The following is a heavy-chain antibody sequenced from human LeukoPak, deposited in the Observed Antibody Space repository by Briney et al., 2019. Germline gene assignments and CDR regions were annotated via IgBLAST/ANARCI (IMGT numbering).Heavy chain of an antibody. V-gene: IGHV3-11*06. CDR3: ASTYDSSGYYGL. D-gene: IGHD3-22*01. J-gene: IGHJ4*02. CDR1: GFTFSDYY. CDR2: ISGSGSDT. Sequence: GGSLRLSCAASGFTFSDYYMSWIRQAPGKGLEWLSYISGSGSDTNYADSVKGRFTISRDNSKNTLYLQMNSLRAEDTAVYYCASTYDSSGYYGLWGQGTLVTVSS.